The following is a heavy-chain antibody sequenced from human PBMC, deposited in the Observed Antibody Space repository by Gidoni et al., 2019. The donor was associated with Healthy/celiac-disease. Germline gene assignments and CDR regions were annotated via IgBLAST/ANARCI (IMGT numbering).Heavy chain of an antibody. Sequence: QVQLVESGGGVVQPGGSLRLSCAASGFTFSSYGMHWVRQAPGKGLEWVAVIWYDGSNKYYADSVKGRFTISRDNSKNTLYLQMNSLRAEDTAVYYCARKLVVPVLYGMDVWGQGTTVTVSS. CDR2: IWYDGSNK. D-gene: IGHD2-2*01. J-gene: IGHJ6*02. CDR1: GFTFSSYG. V-gene: IGHV3-33*01. CDR3: ARKLVVPVLYGMDV.